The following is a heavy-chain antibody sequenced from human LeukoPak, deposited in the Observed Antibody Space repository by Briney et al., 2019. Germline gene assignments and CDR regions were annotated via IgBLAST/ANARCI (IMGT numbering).Heavy chain of an antibody. D-gene: IGHD5-24*01. Sequence: KSGGSRRLSCAASGFTFSHAWMSWVRQAPGKGLEWVGLIKSKTDGGTTDYAAPVKGRFAVSRDDSRNTLYLQMTSLKIEDTAVYYCTTGSRRDGFPTPPLHFWGQGTLVTVSS. V-gene: IGHV3-15*01. CDR2: IKSKTDGGTT. CDR3: TTGSRRDGFPTPPLHF. J-gene: IGHJ4*02. CDR1: GFTFSHAW.